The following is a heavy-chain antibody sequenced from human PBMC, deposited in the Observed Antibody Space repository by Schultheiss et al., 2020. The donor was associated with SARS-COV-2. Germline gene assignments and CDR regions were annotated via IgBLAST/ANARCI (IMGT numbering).Heavy chain of an antibody. CDR1: GFTFSSYA. CDR3: ARDGAGFGLDV. V-gene: IGHV3-23*01. CDR2: ISGSGGST. D-gene: IGHD3-10*01. Sequence: GGSLRLSCAASGFTFSSYAMSWVRQAPGKGLEWVSAISGSGGSTYYADSVKGRFTISRDNAKNSLYLQMNSLRAEDTAVYYCARDGAGFGLDVWGQGTTVTVSS. J-gene: IGHJ6*02.